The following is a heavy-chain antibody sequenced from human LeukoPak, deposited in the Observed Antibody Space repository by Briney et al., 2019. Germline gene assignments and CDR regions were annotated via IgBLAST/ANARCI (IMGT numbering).Heavy chain of an antibody. J-gene: IGHJ2*01. CDR3: ARGPPWYFDL. CDR2: INVDWSIT. CDR1: GFTFISYW. Sequence: GGSLRLSCAASGFTFISYWMHWGRQAPGKGLVWVSRINVDWSITAYADSVKGGFTISRDNVKNTLYLQMNSLTAEDTAVYYCARGPPWYFDLWGRGTLVTVSS. V-gene: IGHV3-74*01. D-gene: IGHD6-25*01.